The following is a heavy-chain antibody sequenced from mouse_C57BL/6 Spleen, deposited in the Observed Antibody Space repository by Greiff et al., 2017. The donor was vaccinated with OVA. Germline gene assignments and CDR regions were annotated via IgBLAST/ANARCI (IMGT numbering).Heavy chain of an antibody. J-gene: IGHJ2*01. V-gene: IGHV1-81*01. Sequence: QVQLQQSGAELARPGASVKLSCKASGYTFTSYGISWVKQRPGQGLEWIGEIYPRSGNTYYNEKFKGKATLTADKSSSTAYMELRSLTSEDSAVYFCARWANGTLYYVDYWGQGTTLTVSS. D-gene: IGHD1-1*01. CDR1: GYTFTSYG. CDR2: IYPRSGNT. CDR3: ARWANGTLYYVDY.